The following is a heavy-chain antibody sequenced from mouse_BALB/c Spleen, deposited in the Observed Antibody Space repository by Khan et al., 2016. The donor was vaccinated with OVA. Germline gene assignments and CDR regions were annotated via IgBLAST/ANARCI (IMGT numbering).Heavy chain of an antibody. CDR3: ARDGSRYNYAMDY. D-gene: IGHD2-3*01. CDR1: GYSITSDYA. CDR2: ISSSGST. V-gene: IGHV3-2*02. J-gene: IGHJ4*01. Sequence: EVQLQESGPGLVKPSQSLSLTCTVTGYSITSDYAWNWFRQFPGNKLEWMGYISSSGSTNYNPALKNRISITRDTSKNQFFLQLNSVTTEDTATYYCARDGSRYNYAMDYWGQGTSVTVSS.